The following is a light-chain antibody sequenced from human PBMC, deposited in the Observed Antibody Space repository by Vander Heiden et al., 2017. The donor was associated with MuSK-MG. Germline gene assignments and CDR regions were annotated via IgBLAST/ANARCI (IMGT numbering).Light chain of an antibody. CDR2: GAS. V-gene: IGKV3-15*01. J-gene: IGKJ1*01. CDR1: QSVSSN. CDR3: QQDNTSRT. Sequence: EIVMTQSPATLSVSPGERATLSCRASQSVSSNLAWYQQKPGQAPRLLSYGASTRAIGITVRFSGSGSGTEFTLNISRLQSEDFAVYYWQQDNTSRTFGQGTKVEIK.